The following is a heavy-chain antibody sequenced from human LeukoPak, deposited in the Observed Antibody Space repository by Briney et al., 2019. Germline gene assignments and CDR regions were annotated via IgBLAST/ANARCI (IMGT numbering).Heavy chain of an antibody. J-gene: IGHJ5*02. V-gene: IGHV3-23*01. CDR3: AKDLYDILTGGSGFDP. CDR2: ISGSGGST. Sequence: PGGSLRLSCSASGFTFNNYAMTWVRQAPGKGLEWVSAISGSGGSTYYADSVKGRFTISRDNSKNTLYLQLNSLRAEDTAVYYCAKDLYDILTGGSGFDPWGQGTLVTVSS. D-gene: IGHD3-9*01. CDR1: GFTFNNYA.